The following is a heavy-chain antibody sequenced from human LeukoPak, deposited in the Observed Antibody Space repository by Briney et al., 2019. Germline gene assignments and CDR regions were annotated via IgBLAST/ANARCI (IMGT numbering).Heavy chain of an antibody. CDR3: AKPAGSHYYDSSGYYFDY. J-gene: IGHJ4*02. D-gene: IGHD3-22*01. CDR2: ISTSGGGT. Sequence: GGSLRLSCAATGFTFSSYPLSWVRQAPGKGLEWVSAISTSGGGTYFTDSVKGRFTISRDNSKNTLYLQMNSLRADDTAVYYCAKPAGSHYYDSSGYYFDYWGQGTLVTVSS. V-gene: IGHV3-23*01. CDR1: GFTFSSYP.